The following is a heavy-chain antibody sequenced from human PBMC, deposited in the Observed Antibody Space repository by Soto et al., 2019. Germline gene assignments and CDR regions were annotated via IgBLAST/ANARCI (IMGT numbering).Heavy chain of an antibody. CDR3: ARGVEYCISTSCSDYFDY. CDR2: IYYSGST. CDR1: GGSISSGDYY. Sequence: QVQLQESGPGLVKPSQTLSLTCTVSGGSISSGDYYWSWIRQPPGKGLEWIGYIYYSGSTYYNPSLKSRGTISVDTSKNQFSLKLSSVTAADTAVYYCARGVEYCISTSCSDYFDYWGQGTLVTVSS. D-gene: IGHD2-2*01. V-gene: IGHV4-30-4*01. J-gene: IGHJ4*02.